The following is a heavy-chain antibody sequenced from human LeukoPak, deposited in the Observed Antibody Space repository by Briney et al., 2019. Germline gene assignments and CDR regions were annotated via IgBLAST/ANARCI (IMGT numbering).Heavy chain of an antibody. CDR3: ATRSLYGGYVGY. Sequence: PSETLSLTCTVSGGSISSYYWSWLRQPPGKGLEWIGYIYYSGSTNYNPSLKSRVTISVDTSKNQFSLKLSSVTAADTAVYYCATRSLYGGYVGYWGQGTLVTVSS. CDR1: GGSISSYY. CDR2: IYYSGST. V-gene: IGHV4-59*08. J-gene: IGHJ4*02. D-gene: IGHD5-12*01.